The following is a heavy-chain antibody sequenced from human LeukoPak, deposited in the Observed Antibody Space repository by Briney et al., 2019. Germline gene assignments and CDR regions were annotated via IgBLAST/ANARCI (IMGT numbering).Heavy chain of an antibody. CDR3: ASGDYDAFDI. J-gene: IGHJ3*02. Sequence: KPSETLSLTCAVYGGSFGGYYWSWIRQPPGKGLEWIGGINHSGSTNYNPSLKSRVTISVDTSKNQFSLKLSSVTAADTAVYYCASGDYDAFDIWGQGTMVTVSS. CDR1: GGSFGGYY. V-gene: IGHV4-34*01. D-gene: IGHD4-11*01. CDR2: INHSGST.